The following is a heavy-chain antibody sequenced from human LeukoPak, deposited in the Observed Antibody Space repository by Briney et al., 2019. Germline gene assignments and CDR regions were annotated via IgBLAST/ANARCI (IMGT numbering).Heavy chain of an antibody. Sequence: SETLSLTCTVSGASISSSDYYWGWIRQSPGKGLEWIGTIYYSGSAYYNPSLKSRVTISVDTSKNQLSLKLTSVTAPDTSVYYCVRQIAVAGDRPNIIDDWGQGTLVTVSS. D-gene: IGHD6-19*01. J-gene: IGHJ4*02. V-gene: IGHV4-39*01. CDR2: IYYSGSA. CDR1: GASISSSDYY. CDR3: VRQIAVAGDRPNIIDD.